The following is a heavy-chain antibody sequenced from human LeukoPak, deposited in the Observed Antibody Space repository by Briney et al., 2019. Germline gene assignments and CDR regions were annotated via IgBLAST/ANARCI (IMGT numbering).Heavy chain of an antibody. CDR3: ARDRDLGWIQLWFDY. V-gene: IGHV3-7*03. CDR1: GFTFRDYF. CDR2: IKQDGSEK. J-gene: IGHJ4*02. D-gene: IGHD5-18*01. Sequence: PGGSLRLSCAASGFTFRDYFMDWVRQAPGKGLEWVANIKQDGSEKYYVDSVKGRFTISRDNAKNSLYLQMNSLRAEDTAVYYCARDRDLGWIQLWFDYWGQGTLVTVSS.